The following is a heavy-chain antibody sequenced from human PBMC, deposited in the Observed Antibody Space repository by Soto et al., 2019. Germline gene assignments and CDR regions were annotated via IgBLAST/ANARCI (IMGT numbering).Heavy chain of an antibody. Sequence: GGSLRLSCAASGFTFSSYAMSWVRQAPGKGLEWVSGISGSGGSTYYADSVKGRFTISRDNSKNTLYLQMNSLRAEDTAVYYCAKGLFTISGVLTYNYYYYYMDVWGKGTTVTVSS. CDR3: AKGLFTISGVLTYNYYYYYMDV. J-gene: IGHJ6*03. D-gene: IGHD3-3*01. V-gene: IGHV3-23*01. CDR1: GFTFSSYA. CDR2: ISGSGGST.